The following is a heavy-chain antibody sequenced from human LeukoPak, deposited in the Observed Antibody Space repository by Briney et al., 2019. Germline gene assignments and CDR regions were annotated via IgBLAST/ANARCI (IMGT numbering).Heavy chain of an antibody. D-gene: IGHD4-11*01. V-gene: IGHV1-69*06. Sequence: SVKVSCNLSGGTFSTYPINWVRQAPGQGLEWMGKIIPIFGAPDYAQKFQGRVTITADKSTNTAFMELISVRSDDTAVYYCATPRRPTDYYYYYMNVWSNGTTVTVSS. CDR2: IIPIFGAP. CDR3: ATPRRPTDYYYYYMNV. J-gene: IGHJ6*03. CDR1: GGTFSTYP.